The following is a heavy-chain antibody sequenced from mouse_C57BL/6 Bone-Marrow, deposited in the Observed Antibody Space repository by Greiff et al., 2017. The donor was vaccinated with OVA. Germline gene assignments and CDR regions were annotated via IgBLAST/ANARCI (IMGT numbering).Heavy chain of an antibody. D-gene: IGHD1-1*02. Sequence: QVQLQQPGAELVKPGASVKLSCKASGYTFTSYWMHWVKQRPGHGLEWIGEILPGSGSTNYNEKFKGKATFTADTSSNTAYMQLSSLTTEDSAIYYCARTVVAPRTMDYWGQGTSVTVSS. J-gene: IGHJ4*01. V-gene: IGHV1-9*01. CDR2: ILPGSGST. CDR3: ARTVVAPRTMDY. CDR1: GYTFTSYW.